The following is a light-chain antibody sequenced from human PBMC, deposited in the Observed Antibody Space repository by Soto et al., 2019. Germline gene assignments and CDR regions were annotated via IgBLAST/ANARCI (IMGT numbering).Light chain of an antibody. CDR3: QSFDRTLSTV. CDR2: ANT. V-gene: IGLV1-40*01. J-gene: IGLJ3*02. CDR1: NSNLGAGYD. Sequence: QPVLTQPNSVSGAPGQRVSISCTGSNSNLGAGYDVHWYQQHPGEAPRLLIYANTNRPSGVPDRISGSKSGTSASLAITGLQAEDEAHYYCQSFDRTLSTVFGGGTKLTVL.